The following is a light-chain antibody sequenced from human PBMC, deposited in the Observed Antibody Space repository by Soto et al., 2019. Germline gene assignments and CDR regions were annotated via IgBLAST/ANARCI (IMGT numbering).Light chain of an antibody. V-gene: IGKV3-20*01. CDR1: QSVSSY. J-gene: IGKJ1*01. CDR2: GAS. CDR3: QQYGSSSIT. Sequence: EILMTQSPATLSVSPGERATLSCRASQSVSSYLAWYQQKPGQAPRLLIYGASSRATGIPDRFSGSGSGTDFTLTISRLEPEDFAVYYCQQYGSSSITFGQGTKVDIK.